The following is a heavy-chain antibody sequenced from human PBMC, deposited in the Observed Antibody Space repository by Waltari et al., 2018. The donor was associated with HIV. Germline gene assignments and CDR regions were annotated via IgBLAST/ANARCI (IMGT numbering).Heavy chain of an antibody. Sequence: EVQLLESGGGLVQPGGSLRLYCAAIGFNCGTFAMSWVRQDPGKGPEWVSALSGSGSTASYADYVKGRFTISRDFSNNTLFLQMNNLRAEDTAVYFCAKSMRDLRPSAFDVWGQGTMVAISS. CDR3: AKSMRDLRPSAFDV. D-gene: IGHD2-8*01. V-gene: IGHV3-23*01. CDR1: GFNCGTFA. CDR2: LSGSGSTA. J-gene: IGHJ3*01.